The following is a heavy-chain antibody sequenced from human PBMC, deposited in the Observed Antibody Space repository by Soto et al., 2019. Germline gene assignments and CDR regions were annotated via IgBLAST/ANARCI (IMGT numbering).Heavy chain of an antibody. J-gene: IGHJ4*02. CDR2: ISTDNGDT. Sequence: QVQLVQSGSEVKQPGASVKVSCKASGDTLATYGISWVRQAPGQGLAWMGWISTDNGDTKYEQKFQGRVTMTTDTSMNTAYMDLRSLRCDDTAIYYCAREYCDTTSCYGGDYWGQGTLVGVSS. D-gene: IGHD2-2*01. CDR3: AREYCDTTSCYGGDY. V-gene: IGHV1-18*01. CDR1: GDTLATYG.